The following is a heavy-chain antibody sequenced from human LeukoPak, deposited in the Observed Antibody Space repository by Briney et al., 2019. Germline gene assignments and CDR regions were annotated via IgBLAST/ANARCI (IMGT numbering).Heavy chain of an antibody. CDR3: ARGRVRAYSGSYYSR. D-gene: IGHD1-26*01. Sequence: PGRSLRLSCAASGFTFSSYGMHWVRQALGKGLEWVAVISYDGSNKYYADSVKGRFTISRDNSKNTLYLQMNSLRAEDTAVYYCARGRVRAYSGSYYSRWGQGTLVTVSS. V-gene: IGHV3-30*03. J-gene: IGHJ4*02. CDR2: ISYDGSNK. CDR1: GFTFSSYG.